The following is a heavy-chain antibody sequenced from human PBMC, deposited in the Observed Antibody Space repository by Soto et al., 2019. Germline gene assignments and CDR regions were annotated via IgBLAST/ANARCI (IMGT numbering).Heavy chain of an antibody. Sequence: QVQLVQSGAEVKKPGSSVKVSCKASGGTFSSYAISWVRQAPGQGLEWMGGIIPIFGTANYAQKFQGRVTIPAEESTSTAYMELSSLRSEDTAVDYCACAPPVFYSRFGDYYYGMDVWGQGTTVTVSS. CDR3: ACAPPVFYSRFGDYYYGMDV. CDR1: GGTFSSYA. D-gene: IGHD3-22*01. V-gene: IGHV1-69*12. CDR2: IIPIFGTA. J-gene: IGHJ6*02.